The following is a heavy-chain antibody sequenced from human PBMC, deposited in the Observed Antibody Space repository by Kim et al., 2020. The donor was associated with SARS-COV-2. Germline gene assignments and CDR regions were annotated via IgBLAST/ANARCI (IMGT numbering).Heavy chain of an antibody. CDR3: AKDYYGSGSFFDY. V-gene: IGHV3-30*02. Sequence: YADFVKGRFTISRDNSKNTLYLQMNSLRGEDTAVYYCAKDYYGSGSFFDYWGQGTLVTVSS. J-gene: IGHJ4*02. D-gene: IGHD3-10*01.